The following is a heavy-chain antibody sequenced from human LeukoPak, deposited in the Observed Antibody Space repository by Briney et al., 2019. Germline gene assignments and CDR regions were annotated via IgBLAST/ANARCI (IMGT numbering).Heavy chain of an antibody. CDR3: ARGYYYYYYMDV. CDR2: IYTSGST. Sequence: PSETLSLTCTVSGDSISSGSYYLSWIRQPAGKGLEWIGRIYTSGSTNYNPSLKSRVTISVDTSKNQFSLKLSSVTAADTAVYYCARGYYYYYYMDVWGKGTTVTVSS. V-gene: IGHV4-61*02. CDR1: GDSISSGSYY. J-gene: IGHJ6*03.